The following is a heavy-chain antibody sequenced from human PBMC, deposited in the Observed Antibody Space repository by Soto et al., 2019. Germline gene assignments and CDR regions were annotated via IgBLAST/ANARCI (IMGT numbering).Heavy chain of an antibody. CDR2: IYYTGST. D-gene: IGHD3-22*01. J-gene: IGHJ4*02. Sequence: PSETLSLTCTVSGGSISSYYWSWIRQPPGKGLEWIAYIYYTGSTNYNPSLKSRVTLSADTSKNQFSLKLISVTAADMAMYYCARVDSSGSYFDYWGQGTLVTVSS. CDR1: GGSISSYY. CDR3: ARVDSSGSYFDY. V-gene: IGHV4-59*01.